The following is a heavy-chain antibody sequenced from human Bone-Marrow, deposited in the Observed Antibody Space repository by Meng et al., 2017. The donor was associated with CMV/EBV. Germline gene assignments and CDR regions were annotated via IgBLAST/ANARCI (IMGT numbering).Heavy chain of an antibody. Sequence: YGGSFRGYYRSWIRRHPGKGLEWIGEINQSGSTNYNPSLKSRVTISVDTSKNQFSLKLSSVTAADTAVYYCARVTYDFWSGYRPYDYWGQGTLVTVSS. D-gene: IGHD3-3*01. CDR3: ARVTYDFWSGYRPYDY. V-gene: IGHV4-34*01. J-gene: IGHJ4*02. CDR1: GGSFRGYY. CDR2: INQSGST.